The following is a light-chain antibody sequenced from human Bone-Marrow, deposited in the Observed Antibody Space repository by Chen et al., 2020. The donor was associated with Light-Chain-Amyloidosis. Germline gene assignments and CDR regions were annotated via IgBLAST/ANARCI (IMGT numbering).Light chain of an antibody. J-gene: IGLJ3*02. Sequence: SYLLTQPSSVSVASGQPATIACGGNNIGSKSVHWYQQTPGQASLLVVYDDSDRPSGIPGRLSGSNSGNTATLTISRVESGDEADYYCQVWDRSSDRPVFGGGTKLTVL. CDR3: QVWDRSSDRPV. V-gene: IGLV3-21*02. CDR1: NIGSKS. CDR2: DDS.